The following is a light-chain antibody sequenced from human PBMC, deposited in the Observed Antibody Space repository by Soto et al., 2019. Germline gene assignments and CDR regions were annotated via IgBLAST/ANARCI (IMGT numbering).Light chain of an antibody. CDR1: QSVRRY. CDR3: QQYNNWT. J-gene: IGKJ1*01. CDR2: GAP. V-gene: IGKV3-15*01. Sequence: EIVLTQSPATLSLSPGERATLSCRASQSVRRYLAWYQQKPGQAPRLLIYGAPTRATGIPARFSGSGSGTEFTLTISSLQSEDFAVYYCQQYNNWTFGQGTKVDIK.